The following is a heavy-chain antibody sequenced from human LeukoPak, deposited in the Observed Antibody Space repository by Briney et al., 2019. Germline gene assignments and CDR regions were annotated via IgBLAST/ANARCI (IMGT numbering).Heavy chain of an antibody. Sequence: GGSLRLSCAASGFTVSSYWMSWVRQAPGKGLEWVAYIKQDGSEKYYVDSVKGRFTISRDNAKNSLYLQMNSLRAEDTAVYYCARDACSSTSCYAGYYYGMDVWGQGTTVTVSS. J-gene: IGHJ6*02. CDR1: GFTVSSYW. CDR2: IKQDGSEK. CDR3: ARDACSSTSCYAGYYYGMDV. V-gene: IGHV3-7*03. D-gene: IGHD2-2*01.